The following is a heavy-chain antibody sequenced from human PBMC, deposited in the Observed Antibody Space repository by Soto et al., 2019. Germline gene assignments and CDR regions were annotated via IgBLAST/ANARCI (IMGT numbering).Heavy chain of an antibody. V-gene: IGHV4-30-2*05. Sequence: SETLSLTCAVSGGSISSGGYSWSWIRQPPGKGLEWIGSINNSGRTYYNPSLKSRVTISVDTSKNQFSLKLSSVTAADTAVYYCARGAPNYYDSSGYSGPFDYWGQGTLVTVSS. CDR3: ARGAPNYYDSSGYSGPFDY. D-gene: IGHD3-22*01. CDR1: GGSISSGGYS. J-gene: IGHJ4*02. CDR2: INNSGRT.